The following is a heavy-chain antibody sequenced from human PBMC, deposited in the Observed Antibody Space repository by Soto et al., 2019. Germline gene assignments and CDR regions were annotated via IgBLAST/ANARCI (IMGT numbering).Heavy chain of an antibody. J-gene: IGHJ3*02. V-gene: IGHV3-21*01. CDR2: ISSSSSYI. Sequence: EVQLVESGGGLVKPGGSLRLSCAASGFTFSSYSMNWVRQAPGKGLEWVSSISSSSSYIYYADSVKGRFTISRDNAENSLYLQMNSLRAEDTAVYYCARDLVAGTAFDIWGQGTMVTVSS. CDR3: ARDLVAGTAFDI. D-gene: IGHD6-19*01. CDR1: GFTFSSYS.